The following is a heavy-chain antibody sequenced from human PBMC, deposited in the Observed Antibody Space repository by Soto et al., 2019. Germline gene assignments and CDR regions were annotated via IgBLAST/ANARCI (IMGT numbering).Heavy chain of an antibody. CDR2: IWYDGSNK. D-gene: IGHD6-13*01. CDR3: VRVGYSSSWGLDY. J-gene: IGHJ4*02. Sequence: QVQLVESGGGVVQPGRSLRLSCAASGFTFSSYGMHWVRQAPGKGLEWVAVIWYDGSNKYYADSVKGRFTISRDNSKNTLYLQMNSLRAEDTAVYYCVRVGYSSSWGLDYWGQGTLVTVSS. V-gene: IGHV3-33*01. CDR1: GFTFSSYG.